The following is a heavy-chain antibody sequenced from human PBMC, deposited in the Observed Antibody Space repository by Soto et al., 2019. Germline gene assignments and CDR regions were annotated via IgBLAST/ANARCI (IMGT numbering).Heavy chain of an antibody. D-gene: IGHD1-1*01. Sequence: PSETLSLTCTVSGGSISSSSSYWAWIRQPPWRGLEWIGAIYYNGRTYYKPSLKSRVTISVDTSKNPFSLNLSPVAAADSAVYYCARHRRENGIYAQPLDYWGQGXPVTVYS. CDR2: IYYNGRT. V-gene: IGHV4-39*01. J-gene: IGHJ4*02. CDR1: GGSISSSSSY. CDR3: ARHRRENGIYAQPLDY.